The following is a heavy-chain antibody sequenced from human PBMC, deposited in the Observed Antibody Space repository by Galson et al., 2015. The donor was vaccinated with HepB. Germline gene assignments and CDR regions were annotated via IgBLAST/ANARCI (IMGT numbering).Heavy chain of an antibody. CDR2: ISSSGSTI. J-gene: IGHJ5*02. CDR1: GFTFSSYE. Sequence: SLRLSCAASGFTFSSYEMNWVRQAPGKGLEWVSYISSSGSTIYYADSVKGRFTISRDNAKNSLYLQMNSLRAEDTALYYCAKGSSGWYGGWFDPWGQGTLVTVSS. CDR3: AKGSSGWYGGWFDP. V-gene: IGHV3-48*03. D-gene: IGHD6-19*01.